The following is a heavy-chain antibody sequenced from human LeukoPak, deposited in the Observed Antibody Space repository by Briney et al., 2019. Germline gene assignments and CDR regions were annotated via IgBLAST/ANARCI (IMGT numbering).Heavy chain of an antibody. CDR3: VKGAALYYYYSSGPDY. CDR2: ISGSGGST. Sequence: GRSLRLSCAASGFTFTSDGMSWVREAPGKGLGWVSAISGSGGSTYYAGSLKGRFTISRDNSKNPLYLQMNSLRAEDTAVYYCVKGAALYYYYSSGPDYWGQGTLVTVSS. CDR1: GFTFTSDG. J-gene: IGHJ4*02. D-gene: IGHD3-22*01. V-gene: IGHV3-23*01.